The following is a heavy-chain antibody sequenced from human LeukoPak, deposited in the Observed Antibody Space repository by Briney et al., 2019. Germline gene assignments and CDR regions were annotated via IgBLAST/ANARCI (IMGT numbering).Heavy chain of an antibody. CDR1: GYTFTSYY. CDR3: ARDRTVVTLDY. CDR2: INPSGGST. J-gene: IGHJ4*02. D-gene: IGHD3-22*01. V-gene: IGHV1-46*01. Sequence: GASVTVSCKASGYTFTSYYMHWVRQAPGQGLEWMGIINPSGGSTSYAQKFQGRVTMTRDTSTSTVYMELSSLRSEDTAVYYCARDRTVVTLDYWGQGTLVTVAS.